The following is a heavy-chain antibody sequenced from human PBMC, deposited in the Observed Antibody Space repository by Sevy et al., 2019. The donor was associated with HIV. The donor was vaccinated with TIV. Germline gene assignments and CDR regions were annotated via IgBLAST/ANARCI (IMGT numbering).Heavy chain of an antibody. D-gene: IGHD3-10*01. Sequence: SETLSLTCTVSGGSMSSYFWSWIRQPPGKGPEWIGYIYYTGTTNYNPSLKSRLTMSLDTSKNRFSLKLTAVTAADTAVYYCARDSVLSPRVFDSWGQGTLVTVSS. CDR2: IYYTGTT. CDR1: GGSMSSYF. V-gene: IGHV4-59*01. CDR3: ARDSVLSPRVFDS. J-gene: IGHJ4*02.